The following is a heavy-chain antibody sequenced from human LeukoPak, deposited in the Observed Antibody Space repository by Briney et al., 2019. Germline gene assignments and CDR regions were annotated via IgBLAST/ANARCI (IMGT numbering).Heavy chain of an antibody. CDR3: ARERLQFRVAYFDY. Sequence: SQTLSLTCTVSVGSISSGSYYWTWIRQPAGKGLEWIGRIYTSGSTGYNPSLKSRVNISLNTSKNQFSLKLTSVTAADTAVYYCARERLQFRVAYFDYWGQGILVTVSS. CDR2: IYTSGST. D-gene: IGHD5-12*01. V-gene: IGHV4-61*02. J-gene: IGHJ4*02. CDR1: VGSISSGSYY.